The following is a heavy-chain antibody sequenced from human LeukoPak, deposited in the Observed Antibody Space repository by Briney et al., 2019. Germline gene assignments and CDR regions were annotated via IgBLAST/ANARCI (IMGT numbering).Heavy chain of an antibody. J-gene: IGHJ4*02. CDR1: GFTFSSYS. V-gene: IGHV3-21*01. CDR2: ISSSSSSYI. Sequence: GGSLRLSCAASGFTFSSYSMNWVRQAPGKGLECVSSISSSSSSYIYYADSVKGRFTISRDNAKNSLYLQMNSLRAEDTAVYYCARDLRGWFYFDYWGQGTLVTVSS. D-gene: IGHD6-19*01. CDR3: ARDLRGWFYFDY.